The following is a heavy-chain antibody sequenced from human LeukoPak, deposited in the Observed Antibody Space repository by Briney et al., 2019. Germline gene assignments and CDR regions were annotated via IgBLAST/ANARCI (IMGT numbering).Heavy chain of an antibody. CDR2: IKEDGSEI. Sequence: PGGSLRLSCAAAGFTFSSYWMNWVRQAPGKGLEWVANIKEDGSEIYYVDSVKGRFTISRDNAKKSLYLQMNSLRAEDTAFYYCARTPLMTTYLVDYWGQGTLVTVSS. J-gene: IGHJ4*02. V-gene: IGHV3-7*03. CDR3: ARTPLMTTYLVDY. CDR1: GFTFSSYW. D-gene: IGHD4-11*01.